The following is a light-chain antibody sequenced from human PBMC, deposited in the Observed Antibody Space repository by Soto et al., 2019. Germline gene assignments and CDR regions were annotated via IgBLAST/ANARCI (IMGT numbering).Light chain of an antibody. CDR2: GAS. V-gene: IGKV3-20*01. CDR3: QQYGSSPLT. Sequence: EIVLTQSPGTLSLSPGERATLSCRAGQSVSSSYLAWYQQKPGQAPRLLIYGASSRATGIPDRFSGSGSGTDFTLTISRLEPEDFAVYYCQQYGSSPLTFGGGTKGEIK. CDR1: QSVSSSY. J-gene: IGKJ4*01.